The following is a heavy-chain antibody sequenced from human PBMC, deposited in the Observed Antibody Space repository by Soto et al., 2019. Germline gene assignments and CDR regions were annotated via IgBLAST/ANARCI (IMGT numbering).Heavy chain of an antibody. Sequence: SETLSLTCAVYGGSFSGYYWSWIRQPPGKGLEWIGEINHSGSTNYNPSLKSRVTISVDTSKNQFSLKLSSVTAADTAVYYCARDEMVRGVIPIWGQGTLVTVSS. J-gene: IGHJ4*02. V-gene: IGHV4-34*01. CDR3: ARDEMVRGVIPI. D-gene: IGHD3-10*01. CDR2: INHSGST. CDR1: GGSFSGYY.